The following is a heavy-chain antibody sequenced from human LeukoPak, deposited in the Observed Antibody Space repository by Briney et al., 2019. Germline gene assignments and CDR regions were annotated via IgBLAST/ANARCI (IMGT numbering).Heavy chain of an antibody. CDR3: ARGATYQLLYDFDY. CDR1: GYTFTGYY. D-gene: IGHD2-2*02. J-gene: IGHJ4*02. Sequence: ASVKVSCTASGYTFTGYYMLGVRQTPGQGVEWMGWMHPYGGGTKYAQKFTGRVTVTRATSISTTYMELSSMRSDDTAVYYCARGATYQLLYDFDYWGQGTLVTVSS. CDR2: MHPYGGGT. V-gene: IGHV1-2*02.